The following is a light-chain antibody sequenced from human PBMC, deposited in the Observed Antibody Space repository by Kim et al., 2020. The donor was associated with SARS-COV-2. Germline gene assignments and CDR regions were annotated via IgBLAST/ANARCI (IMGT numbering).Light chain of an antibody. Sequence: DIQMTQSPSSLSASVGDRVTITCQASQDISNYLNCYQQKPGKAPKLLIYGASNLQTGVPSRFSGTGSGTDFTFAISSLQPEDIATYYCQQYDNLPVTFGQGTRLEIK. V-gene: IGKV1-33*01. CDR2: GAS. CDR3: QQYDNLPVT. CDR1: QDISNY. J-gene: IGKJ5*01.